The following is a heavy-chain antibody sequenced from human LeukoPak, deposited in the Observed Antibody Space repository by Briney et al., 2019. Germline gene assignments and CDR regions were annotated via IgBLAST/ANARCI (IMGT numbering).Heavy chain of an antibody. V-gene: IGHV1-69*04. J-gene: IGHJ4*02. Sequence: SVKVSCKASGGTFSSYAISWVRQAPGQGLEWMGRIIPILHITNYAQKFRGRVTITADKSMSTAYMELSSLRSEDKAVYYCARELEQYYYDSSGSPYFDYWGQGTLVTVSS. CDR2: IIPILHIT. D-gene: IGHD3-22*01. CDR1: GGTFSSYA. CDR3: ARELEQYYYDSSGSPYFDY.